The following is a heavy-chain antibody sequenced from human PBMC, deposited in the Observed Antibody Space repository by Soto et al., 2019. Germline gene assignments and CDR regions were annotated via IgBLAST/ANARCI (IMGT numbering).Heavy chain of an antibody. CDR2: IYYSGST. Sequence: TLSLTCTVSGGSISSGGYYWSWIRQHPGKGLEWIGYIYYSGSTYYNPSLKSRVTISVDASKNQFSLKLSSVTAADTAVYYCARLRRDGYNHDYWGEGTLVTVSS. D-gene: IGHD5-12*01. J-gene: IGHJ4*02. V-gene: IGHV4-31*03. CDR3: ARLRRDGYNHDY. CDR1: GGSISSGGYY.